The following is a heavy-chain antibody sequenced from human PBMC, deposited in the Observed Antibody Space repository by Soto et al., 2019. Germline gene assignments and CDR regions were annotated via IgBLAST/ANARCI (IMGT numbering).Heavy chain of an antibody. CDR1: GGSFSGYY. J-gene: IGHJ6*02. CDR2: INHSGST. Sequence: PSETLSLTCAVYGGSFSGYYWSWIRQPPGKGLEWIGEINHSGSTNYNPSLKSRVTISVDTSKNQFSLKLSSVTAADTAVYYCAREKRRYCSGGSCYPIGGYYYYGMDVWGQGTTVTV. CDR3: AREKRRYCSGGSCYPIGGYYYYGMDV. D-gene: IGHD2-15*01. V-gene: IGHV4-34*01.